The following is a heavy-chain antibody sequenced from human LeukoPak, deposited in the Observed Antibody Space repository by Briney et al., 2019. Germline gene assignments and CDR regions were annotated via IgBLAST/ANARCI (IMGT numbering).Heavy chain of an antibody. CDR3: ALMTTVTLGGLDY. J-gene: IGHJ4*02. CDR2: ISAYNGNT. Sequence: ASVKVSCKASGYTFTSYGISWVRQAPGQGLEWMGWISAYNGNTNYAQKLQGRVTMTTDTSTSTAHMELRSLRSDDTAVYYCALMTTVTLGGLDYWGQGTLVTVSS. CDR1: GYTFTSYG. V-gene: IGHV1-18*01. D-gene: IGHD4-11*01.